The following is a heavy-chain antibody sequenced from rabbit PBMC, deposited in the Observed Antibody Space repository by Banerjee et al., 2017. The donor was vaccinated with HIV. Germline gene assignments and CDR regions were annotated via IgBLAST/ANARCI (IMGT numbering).Heavy chain of an antibody. Sequence: QSLEESGGDLVKPGASLTLTCTASGFSFSSSYWICWVRQVPGKGLEWIASINAGSSGNSGYANWAKGRFTISRTTTTVTLQMTSLTAADTATYFCARYVTGGYAGYGIDLWGPGTLVTVS. CDR1: GFSFSSSYW. V-gene: IGHV1S40*01. D-gene: IGHD7-1*01. CDR3: ARYVTGGYAGYGIDL. J-gene: IGHJ4*01. CDR2: INAGSSGNS.